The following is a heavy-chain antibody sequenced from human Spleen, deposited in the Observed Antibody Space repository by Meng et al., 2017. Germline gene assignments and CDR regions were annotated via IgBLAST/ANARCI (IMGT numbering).Heavy chain of an antibody. CDR2: INTNTGNP. D-gene: IGHD6-19*01. Sequence: ASVKVSCKASGYTFNSYAMNWVRQAPGQGLEWMGWINTNTGNPTYAQGFTGRFVFSLDTSVSTAYRQISSLKTDDTALDYCARASVSRGWPRARSARETNEYWGQGTLVTVSS. CDR1: GYTFNSYA. J-gene: IGHJ4*02. CDR3: ARASVSRGWPRARSARETNEY. V-gene: IGHV7-4-1*02.